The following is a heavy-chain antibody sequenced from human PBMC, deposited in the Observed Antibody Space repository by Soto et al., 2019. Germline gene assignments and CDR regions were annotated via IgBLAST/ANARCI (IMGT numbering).Heavy chain of an antibody. CDR3: AKDGGVSSWKYCSGGSCYYYYMDV. J-gene: IGHJ6*03. CDR2: ISGSGGTT. CDR1: GFTFSSYA. V-gene: IGHV3-23*01. Sequence: GGSLRLSCAASGFTFSSYAMSWVRQAPGKGLEWVSAISGSGGTTYYADSVKGRFSISRDNSKNTVYLQMSSQRAEDTAVYYCAKDGGVSSWKYCSGGSCYYYYMDVWGKGTTVTVSS. D-gene: IGHD2-15*01.